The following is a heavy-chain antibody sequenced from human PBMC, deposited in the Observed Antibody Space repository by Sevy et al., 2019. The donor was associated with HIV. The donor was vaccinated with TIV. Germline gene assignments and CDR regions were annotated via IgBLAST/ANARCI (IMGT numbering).Heavy chain of an antibody. CDR3: AKGSGGSGSYYDS. D-gene: IGHD3-10*01. V-gene: IGHV3-43D*04. Sequence: GGSLRLSCAAPGFTFDDYAMHWVRQAPGKGLEWVSRIDWDGGSTYYADSVKGRFTISRDNSKNSLYLQMNSLRAEDTAFYYCAKGSGGSGSYYDSWGQGTLVTVSS. CDR2: IDWDGGST. J-gene: IGHJ4*02. CDR1: GFTFDDYA.